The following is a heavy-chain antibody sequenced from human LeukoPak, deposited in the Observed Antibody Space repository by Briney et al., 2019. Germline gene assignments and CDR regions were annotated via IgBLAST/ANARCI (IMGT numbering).Heavy chain of an antibody. CDR1: GFTFSSYA. D-gene: IGHD6-19*01. CDR3: AKDLFSSSGWSPSGMDV. Sequence: GRSLRLSCAASGFTFSSYAMNWVRRAAGKGLEWVSVISGSGGSTFYAASVKGRFTISRDNSRNTLYLQMNSLRAEDTAVYYCAKDLFSSSGWSPSGMDVWGQGTTVTVSS. V-gene: IGHV3-23*01. CDR2: ISGSGGST. J-gene: IGHJ6*02.